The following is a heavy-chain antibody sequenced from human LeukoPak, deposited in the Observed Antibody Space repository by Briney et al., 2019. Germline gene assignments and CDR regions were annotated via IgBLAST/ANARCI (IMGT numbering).Heavy chain of an antibody. CDR2: ISSSSSTI. CDR3: AGVVAATQGFDY. J-gene: IGHJ4*01. V-gene: IGHV3-48*01. CDR1: GFTFSSYS. D-gene: IGHD2-15*01. Sequence: GGSLRLSCAASGFTFSSYSMNWVRQAPGKGLEWVSYISSSSSTIYYADSVKGRFTISRDNAKNSLYLQMNSPRAEDTAVYYCAGVVAATQGFDYWGHGTPVTVSS.